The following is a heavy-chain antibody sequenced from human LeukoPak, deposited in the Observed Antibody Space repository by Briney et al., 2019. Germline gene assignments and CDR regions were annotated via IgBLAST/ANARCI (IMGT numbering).Heavy chain of an antibody. V-gene: IGHV1-2*02. CDR1: GYTFTGYY. Sequence: ASVKVSCKASGYTFTGYYIHWVRQAPGQGLEWMGWLKPDSGDTKYVEKFQGRVTMTRDTSITTVYMELSGLKSDDTAVYYCAKRQSGYSGGRYTSHLGYWGQGTLVTVSS. CDR3: AKRQSGYSGGRYTSHLGY. J-gene: IGHJ4*02. D-gene: IGHD6-19*01. CDR2: LKPDSGDT.